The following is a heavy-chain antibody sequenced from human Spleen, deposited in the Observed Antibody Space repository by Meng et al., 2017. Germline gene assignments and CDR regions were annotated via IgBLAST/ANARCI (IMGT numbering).Heavy chain of an antibody. J-gene: IGHJ4*02. Sequence: QVQLVQSGAEVKKPGASVKVSCKASGYIFNSYGISWVRQAPGQGLEYMGWISGYNGNTNYAQKFQDRVTMTTDTSTSTAYMELRSLRSDDTAVYYCARVWITEMANFDYWGQGTLVTVSS. V-gene: IGHV1-18*01. CDR3: ARVWITEMANFDY. D-gene: IGHD5-24*01. CDR2: ISGYNGNT. CDR1: GYIFNSYG.